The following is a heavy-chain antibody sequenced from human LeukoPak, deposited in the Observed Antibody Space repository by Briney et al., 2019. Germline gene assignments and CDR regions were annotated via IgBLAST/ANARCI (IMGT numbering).Heavy chain of an antibody. V-gene: IGHV1-69*04. CDR3: AKDRVSGYYRGDYFDS. Sequence: GASVKVSCKASGGTFSSYAISWVRQAPGQGLEWMGRIIPILGIANYAQKFQGRVTITADKSTSTAYMELSSLRSEDTAVYYCAKDRVSGYYRGDYFDSWGQGTLVTVSS. D-gene: IGHD3-22*01. CDR2: IIPILGIA. CDR1: GGTFSSYA. J-gene: IGHJ4*02.